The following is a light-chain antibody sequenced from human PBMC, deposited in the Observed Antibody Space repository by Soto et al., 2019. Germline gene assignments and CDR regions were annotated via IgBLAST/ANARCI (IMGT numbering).Light chain of an antibody. J-gene: IGKJ1*01. CDR3: QQYNNWWT. CDR1: QSVSSN. Sequence: EVVLTQSPGTLSLSPGERATLSCRASQSVSSNLAWYQQKPGQAPRILIYGASTRATGIPARFSGSGSGTEFTLTISSLQSEDFAVYYCQQYNNWWTFGQGTKVDIK. V-gene: IGKV3-15*01. CDR2: GAS.